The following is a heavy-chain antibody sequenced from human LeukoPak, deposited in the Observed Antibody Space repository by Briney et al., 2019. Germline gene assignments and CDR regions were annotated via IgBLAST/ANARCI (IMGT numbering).Heavy chain of an antibody. Sequence: GGSLTLSCATSGFTFTHYWMTWFRQARGKGLEWVAAISQDGSQRFYLDSLTGRFTISRDNAQNSLHLRLNSLRAEDTAIYYCSRYLGVTSRREYWGRGTLVTVSS. CDR2: ISQDGSQR. J-gene: IGHJ4*02. D-gene: IGHD4-23*01. CDR1: GFTFTHYW. V-gene: IGHV3-7*05. CDR3: SRYLGVTSRREY.